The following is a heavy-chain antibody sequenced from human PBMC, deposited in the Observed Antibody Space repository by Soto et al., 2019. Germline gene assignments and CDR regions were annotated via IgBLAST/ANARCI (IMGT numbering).Heavy chain of an antibody. V-gene: IGHV3-48*01. J-gene: IGHJ6*03. CDR2: ISSSSSNI. CDR3: ARDIYDFWSGYYKGYYYYMDV. CDR1: GFALSGYS. Sequence: PGGSLRLSCADSGFALSGYSMNWARQAPGKGLVWVSFISSSSSNIYYADSVKGRFTISRDNSKNSLYLQMNSLRAEDTAVYYCARDIYDFWSGYYKGYYYYMDVWGKGT. D-gene: IGHD3-3*01.